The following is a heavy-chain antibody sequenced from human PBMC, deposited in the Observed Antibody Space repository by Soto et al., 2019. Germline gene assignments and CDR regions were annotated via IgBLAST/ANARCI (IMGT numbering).Heavy chain of an antibody. D-gene: IGHD3-22*01. Sequence: QVELVQSGAEVKKPGSSVKVSCQASEDTFRNYAISWVRQAPGQGLEWMGGIIPIFGTAHYAQKFQGRVTITADTSANTLSLELSSLRSEDTAVYYCAITTYDSSAYYYSYLGLWGRCTLVTGSS. CDR1: EDTFRNYA. J-gene: IGHJ2*01. V-gene: IGHV1-69*06. CDR3: AITTYDSSAYYYSYLGL. CDR2: IIPIFGTA.